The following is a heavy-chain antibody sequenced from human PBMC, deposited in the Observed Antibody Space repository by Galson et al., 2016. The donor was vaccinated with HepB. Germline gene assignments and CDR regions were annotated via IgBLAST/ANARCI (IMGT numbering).Heavy chain of an antibody. Sequence: SLRLSCAASGFTFSSQSMNWVRQAPGKGLEWVSYISNFGTIYYADSVKGRFTISRDNAKNPLYLQMNSLRVADTAVYYCARVSMGWFDPWGQGTLVTVSS. D-gene: IGHD2-21*01. CDR2: ISNFGTI. J-gene: IGHJ5*02. CDR1: GFTFSSQS. V-gene: IGHV3-48*04. CDR3: ARVSMGWFDP.